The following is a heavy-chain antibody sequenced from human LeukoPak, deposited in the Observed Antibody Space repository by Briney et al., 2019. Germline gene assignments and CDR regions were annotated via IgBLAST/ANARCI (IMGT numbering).Heavy chain of an antibody. V-gene: IGHV4-59*01. CDR3: ARSLDFSMALGFDY. J-gene: IGHJ4*02. Sequence: PSETLSLTCTVSGGSISSYYWSWIRQPPGKGLEWIGYIYYSGSTNYNPSLKSRVTISVDTSKNQFSLKLSSVTAADTAVYYCARSLDFSMALGFDYWGQGTLVTVSS. CDR2: IYYSGST. D-gene: IGHD3-3*01. CDR1: GGSISSYY.